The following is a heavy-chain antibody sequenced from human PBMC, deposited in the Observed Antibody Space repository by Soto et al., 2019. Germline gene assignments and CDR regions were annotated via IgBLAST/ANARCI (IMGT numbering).Heavy chain of an antibody. D-gene: IGHD3-3*01. CDR2: IYYSGST. CDR1: GGSISNSSYY. J-gene: IGHJ5*02. Sequence: KSSETLSLTCSVSGGSISNSSYYWGWIRQPPGKGLEWIGSIYYSGSTYYNPSLKSRVTISVDTSKNQFSLKLSSVTAADTAVYYCARQRVITIFGVLNWFDPWGQGTLVTVYS. V-gene: IGHV4-39*01. CDR3: ARQRVITIFGVLNWFDP.